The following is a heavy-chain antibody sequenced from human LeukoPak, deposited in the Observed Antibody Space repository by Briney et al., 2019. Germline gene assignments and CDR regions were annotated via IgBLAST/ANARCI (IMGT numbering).Heavy chain of an antibody. CDR1: GDSIGSSSYF. Sequence: SETLSLTCTVSGDSIGSSSYFWDWIRQPPGKGLEWIGSIYYGGSSYYNPSLKSRVTISVDTSKNQFSLKLSSVTAADTAVYYCARRRSGTYYRFDYWGQGTLVTVSS. CDR3: ARRRSGTYYRFDY. D-gene: IGHD1-26*01. J-gene: IGHJ4*02. CDR2: IYYGGSS. V-gene: IGHV4-39*01.